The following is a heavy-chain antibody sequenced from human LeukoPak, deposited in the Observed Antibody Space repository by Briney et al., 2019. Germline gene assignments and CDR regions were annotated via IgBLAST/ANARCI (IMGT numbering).Heavy chain of an antibody. V-gene: IGHV3-21*04. CDR3: ATKDSSSWTFDY. Sequence: GGSLRLSCAASGFTFSSYSMNWVRQAPGKGLEWVSSISSSSSYIYYADSVKGRFTISRDNAKNSLYLQMNSLRAEDTAVYYCATKDSSSWTFDYWGQGTLVTVSS. J-gene: IGHJ4*02. CDR2: ISSSSSYI. CDR1: GFTFSSYS. D-gene: IGHD6-13*01.